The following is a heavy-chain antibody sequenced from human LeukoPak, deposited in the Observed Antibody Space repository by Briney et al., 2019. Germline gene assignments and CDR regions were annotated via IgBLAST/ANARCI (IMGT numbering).Heavy chain of an antibody. V-gene: IGHV3-21*01. CDR3: AREHGVNGMDV. J-gene: IGHJ6*02. D-gene: IGHD2-21*01. CDR2: ISSSSSYI. CDR1: GFTFSSYS. Sequence: GGSLRLSCAASGFTFSSYSMNWVRQAPGKGLEWVSSISSSSSYIYYADSVKGRFTISRDNAKNSLYLQMNNLRAEDTAVYYCAREHGVNGMDVWGQGTTVTVPS.